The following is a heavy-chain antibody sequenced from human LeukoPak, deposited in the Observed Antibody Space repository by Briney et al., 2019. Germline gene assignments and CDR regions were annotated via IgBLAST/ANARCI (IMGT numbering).Heavy chain of an antibody. CDR2: IYSGGST. D-gene: IGHD3-10*01. V-gene: IGHV3-66*01. Sequence: GGSLRLSCAASGFTVSSNYMSWVRQAPGKGLEWVSVIYSGGSTYYADSAKGRFTISRDNSKNTLYLQMNSLRAEDTAVYYCARDNWPKRIWFGDEGNYWGQGTLVTVSS. CDR1: GFTVSSNY. J-gene: IGHJ4*02. CDR3: ARDNWPKRIWFGDEGNY.